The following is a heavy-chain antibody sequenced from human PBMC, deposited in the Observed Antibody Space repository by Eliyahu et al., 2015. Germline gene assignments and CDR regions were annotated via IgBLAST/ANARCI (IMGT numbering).Heavy chain of an antibody. V-gene: IGHV4-59*01. D-gene: IGHD5-18*01. CDR2: IYYXGSN. J-gene: IGHJ4*02. CDR3: ARYRGGYGHPKFDY. CDR1: GDXLTNYY. Sequence: QVQLQESGPGLVEPSETLSLTCTVXGDXLTNYYWXWIRQPPGKGLEWIGXIYYXGSNNYNPSLKSRVTMSVDTSKNQLSLKLSSVTAADTAVYYCARYRGGYGHPKFDYWGQGTLVTVSS.